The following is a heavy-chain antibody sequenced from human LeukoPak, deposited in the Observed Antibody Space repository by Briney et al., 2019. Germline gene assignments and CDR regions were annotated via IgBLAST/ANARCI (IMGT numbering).Heavy chain of an antibody. CDR1: GGSISSGGYY. V-gene: IGHV4-30-2*01. CDR3: ARVVGATTPSFDY. Sequence: SETLSLTCTVSGGSISSGGYYWSWIRQPPGKGLEWIGYIYHSGSTYYNPSLKSRVTISVDRSKNQFSLKLSSVTAADTAVYYCARVVGATTPSFDYWGQGTLVTVSS. J-gene: IGHJ4*02. CDR2: IYHSGST. D-gene: IGHD1-26*01.